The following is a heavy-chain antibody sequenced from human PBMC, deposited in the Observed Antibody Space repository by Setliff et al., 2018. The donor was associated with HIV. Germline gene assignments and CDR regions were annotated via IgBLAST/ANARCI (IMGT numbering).Heavy chain of an antibody. Sequence: SETLSLTCTVPGGSINRSNYYWGWIRQPPGKGLEWIGTISYTGSTYYDPSLKSRVTISLDTSKNQFFLKLSSVTAADTAVYYCAKRAVQDGTVTSSNWFESWGQGTLVTVSS. CDR2: ISYTGST. D-gene: IGHD1-7*01. CDR3: AKRAVQDGTVTSSNWFES. V-gene: IGHV4-39*01. CDR1: GGSINRSNYY. J-gene: IGHJ5*01.